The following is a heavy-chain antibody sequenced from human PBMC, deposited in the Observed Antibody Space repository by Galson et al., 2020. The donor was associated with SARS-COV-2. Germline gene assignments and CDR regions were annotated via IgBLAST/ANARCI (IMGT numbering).Heavy chain of an antibody. J-gene: IGHJ1*01. Sequence: GESLKISCAASGFTFSDYFMSWVRQAPGKGLEWVSYISGSGSSINYVDSVKGRFTISRDNAKNSLNLQMNSLRVEDTAVYYCARVGDCSGGICYGAEYFQHWGQGTLVTVSS. CDR1: GFTFSDYF. CDR2: ISGSGSSI. D-gene: IGHD2-15*01. CDR3: ARVGDCSGGICYGAEYFQH. V-gene: IGHV3-11*04.